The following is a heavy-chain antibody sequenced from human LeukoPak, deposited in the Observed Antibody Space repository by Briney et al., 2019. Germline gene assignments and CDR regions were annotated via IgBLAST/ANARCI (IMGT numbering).Heavy chain of an antibody. J-gene: IGHJ3*02. D-gene: IGHD3-22*01. CDR1: GFIFSRYN. Sequence: LRLSCAASGFIFSRYNMNWVRQPPGKGLEWIGHIYYRGSTNYNPSLKSRLSISVDTSKNQFSLKLSSVTAADTAVYYCARDSRIYYYDATDYPHDAFDIWGQGTMVTVSS. V-gene: IGHV4-30-4*08. CDR3: ARDSRIYYYDATDYPHDAFDI. CDR2: IYYRGST.